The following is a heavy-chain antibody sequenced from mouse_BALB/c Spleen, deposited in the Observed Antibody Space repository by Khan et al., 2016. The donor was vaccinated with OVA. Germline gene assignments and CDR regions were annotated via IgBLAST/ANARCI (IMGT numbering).Heavy chain of an antibody. CDR1: GFNIKDYY. D-gene: IGHD3-1*01. CDR2: IDPENGNT. V-gene: IGHV14-1*02. CDR3: ARSGYEAWFPH. J-gene: IGHJ3*01. Sequence: VQLKESGAELVRPGALVKLSCKASGFNIKDYYIHWVKQRPEQGLEWIGWIDPENGNTMCDPKFQDKASITADTSSNTAYLQLSSLTSEDTAVYYCARSGYEAWFPHWGQGTLVSVSA.